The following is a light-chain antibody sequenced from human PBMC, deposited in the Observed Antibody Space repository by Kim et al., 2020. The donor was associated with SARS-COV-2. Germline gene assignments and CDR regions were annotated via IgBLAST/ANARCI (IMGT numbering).Light chain of an antibody. CDR3: QQYNSYSPYT. J-gene: IGKJ2*01. V-gene: IGKV1-5*01. Sequence: ASVGDRVTINCRATQSIRDLLAWYQQKPGKAPKLLIYDASTLEGGVPSRFSGSGSGTKFTLPISSLQPDDSATYYCQQYNSYSPYTFGQGTKLEI. CDR1: QSIRDL. CDR2: DAS.